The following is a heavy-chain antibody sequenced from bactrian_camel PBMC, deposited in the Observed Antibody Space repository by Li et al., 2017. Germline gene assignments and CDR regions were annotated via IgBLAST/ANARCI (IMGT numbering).Heavy chain of an antibody. CDR3: AAGLTSRSLSTCTLEDDPWGTELGY. V-gene: IGHV3S53*01. CDR2: IDKEGIT. CDR1: AYLHGRHF. J-gene: IGHJ4*01. Sequence: QVQLVESGGGSVTTGGSLRLSCTASAYLHGRHFIGWFRQAPEKEREEVAVIDKEGITRYADSVKGRFAISQDNAKNTVYLQMDNLKPEDTGMYFCAAGLTSRSLSTCTLEDDPWGTELGYWGQGTQVTVS. D-gene: IGHD5*01.